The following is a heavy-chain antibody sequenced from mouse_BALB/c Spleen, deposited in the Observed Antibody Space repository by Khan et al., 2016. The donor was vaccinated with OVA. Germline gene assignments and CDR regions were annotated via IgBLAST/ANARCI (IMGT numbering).Heavy chain of an antibody. V-gene: IGHV1-4*01. CDR2: ISPSSGYT. CDR3: AREGAYYRSDGWFAY. D-gene: IGHD2-14*01. J-gene: IGHJ3*01. CDR1: GYTFTSYT. Sequence: QVQLKQSGAELARPGASVKMSCKASGYTFTSYTMHWVKQRPGQGLEWIGYISPSSGYTNYNQKFKDKATLTADKSSRTAYMQLISLTSKDSAVYYCAREGAYYRSDGWFAYWGQGTLVTVSA.